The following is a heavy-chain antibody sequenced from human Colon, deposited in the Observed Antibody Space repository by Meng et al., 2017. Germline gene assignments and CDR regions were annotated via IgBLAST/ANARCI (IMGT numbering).Heavy chain of an antibody. D-gene: IGHD3-16*02. CDR1: GFTFSDFY. J-gene: IGHJ4*02. CDR2: ISGRGDYT. V-gene: IGHV3-11*05. CDR3: TTRLMMTIGGDIDYSDY. Sequence: GQLVESGGRLVEPGGSLRLSCAASGFTFSDFYMGWIRQAPGKGLEWISDISGRGDYTRYVNSLKGRFTISRDDSKNTLYLQMDSLRSEDTAVYYCTTRLMMTIGGDIDYSDYWGQGSLVTVSS.